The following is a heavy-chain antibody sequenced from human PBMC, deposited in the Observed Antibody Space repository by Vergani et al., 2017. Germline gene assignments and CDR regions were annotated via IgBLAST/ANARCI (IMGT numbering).Heavy chain of an antibody. CDR2: INPNSGGT. CDR3: AKDPTTVVGSDDGVRYFDY. D-gene: IGHD4-23*01. V-gene: IGHV1-2*02. CDR1: GYTFTGYY. Sequence: QVQLVQSGAEVKKPGASVKVSCKASGYTFTGYYMHWVRQAPGQGLEWMGWINPNSGGTNYAQKFQGRVTMTRDTSISTAYMELSRLRSDDTAVYYCAKDPTTVVGSDDGVRYFDYWGQGTLVTVSS. J-gene: IGHJ4*02.